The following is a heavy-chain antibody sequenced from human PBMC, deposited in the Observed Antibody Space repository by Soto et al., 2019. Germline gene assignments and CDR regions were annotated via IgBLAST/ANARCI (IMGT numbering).Heavy chain of an antibody. CDR2: ISYDGSNK. V-gene: IGHV3-30*18. CDR3: AKGGSSSWGYLHNWFDP. D-gene: IGHD6-13*01. Sequence: QVQLVESGGGVVQPGRSLRLSCAASGFTFSSYGMHWVRQAPGKGLEWVAVISYDGSNKYYADSVKGRFTISRDNSKNTLYLQMNSLRAEDTAVYYCAKGGSSSWGYLHNWFDPWGQGTLVTVSS. J-gene: IGHJ5*02. CDR1: GFTFSSYG.